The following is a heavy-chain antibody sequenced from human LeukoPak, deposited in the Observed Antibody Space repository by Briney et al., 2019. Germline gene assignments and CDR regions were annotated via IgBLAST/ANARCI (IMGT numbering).Heavy chain of an antibody. V-gene: IGHV1-3*03. D-gene: IGHD3-22*01. CDR3: ARGHYYDSRVPLY. J-gene: IGHJ4*02. Sequence: GASVKVSCKASGYTFTSYAMHWVRQAPGQRLEWMGWINAGNGNTKYSQEFQGRVTITRDTSASTAYMELSSLRSEDMAVYYCARGHYYDSRVPLYWGQGTLVTVSS. CDR1: GYTFTSYA. CDR2: INAGNGNT.